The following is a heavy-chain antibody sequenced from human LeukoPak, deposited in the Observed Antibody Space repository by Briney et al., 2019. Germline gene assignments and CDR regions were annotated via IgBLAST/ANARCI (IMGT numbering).Heavy chain of an antibody. J-gene: IGHJ6*02. D-gene: IGHD5-24*01. CDR1: GFTFSSYG. V-gene: IGHV3-30*18. CDR3: AKGMLWRWLLNHYYGMDV. Sequence: GGSLRLSCAASGFTFSSYGVHGLRQAPGKGLEGVAVISYDGSNKYYADSVKGRFTISRDNSKNTLYLQMNSLRAEDTAVYYCAKGMLWRWLLNHYYGMDVWGQGTTVTVSS. CDR2: ISYDGSNK.